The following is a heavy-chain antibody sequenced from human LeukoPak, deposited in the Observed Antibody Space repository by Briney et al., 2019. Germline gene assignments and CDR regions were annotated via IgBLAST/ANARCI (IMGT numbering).Heavy chain of an antibody. CDR1: AYPISSGYD. CDR2: IHHGGST. V-gene: IGHV4-38-2*01. CDR3: ATNVTYSFDN. J-gene: IGHJ4*02. Sequence: PSETLSLTCAVSAYPISSGYDWGWIRQPPGKGLEWIGSIHHGGSTYYNPSLKSRITISIARSKNQFSLKLNSVTAAHSAVYYCATNVTYSFDNWGQGTLVTVSS. D-gene: IGHD2-21*02.